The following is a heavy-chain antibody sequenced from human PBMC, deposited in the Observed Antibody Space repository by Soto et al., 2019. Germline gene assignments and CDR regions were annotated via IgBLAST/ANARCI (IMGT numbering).Heavy chain of an antibody. D-gene: IGHD3-22*01. Sequence: GGSLRLSCAAPGFNFNIHALHWIRQAPGEGLEWVAVMSPGGNSQYYADSVKGRFTISRDTSKSTLYLQMASLRPEDTAVYYCASGAAFYYDTSRYWGQGTLVTVSS. CDR2: MSPGGNSQ. V-gene: IGHV3-30-3*01. CDR3: ASGAAFYYDTSRY. J-gene: IGHJ4*02. CDR1: GFNFNIHA.